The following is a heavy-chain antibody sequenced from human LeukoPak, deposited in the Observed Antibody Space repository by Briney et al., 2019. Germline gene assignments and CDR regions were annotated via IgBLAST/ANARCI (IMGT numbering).Heavy chain of an antibody. D-gene: IGHD2-15*01. J-gene: IGHJ5*02. V-gene: IGHV1-18*01. CDR3: ARDEVGVVAAPGDDWFDP. CDR2: ISAYNGNT. Sequence: ASVKVSCKASGYTFTSYGISWVRQAPGQGLEWMGWISAYNGNTNYAQKLQGRVTMTTDTSTSTAYMELRSLRSDDTAVYYCARDEVGVVAAPGDDWFDPWGQGTLVTVSS. CDR1: GYTFTSYG.